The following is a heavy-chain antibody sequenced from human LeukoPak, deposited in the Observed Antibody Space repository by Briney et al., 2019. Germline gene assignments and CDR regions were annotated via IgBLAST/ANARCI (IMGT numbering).Heavy chain of an antibody. CDR3: ARHVGGEGDAFDI. D-gene: IGHD3-16*01. CDR2: IYHSGST. V-gene: IGHV4-30-2*01. Sequence: SETLSLTCAVSGGSISSGGYSWSWIRQPPGKGLEWIGYIYHSGSTYYNPSLKSRVTISVDTSKNQFSLKLSSVTAADTAVYYCARHVGGEGDAFDIWGQGTMVTVSS. J-gene: IGHJ3*02. CDR1: GGSISSGGYS.